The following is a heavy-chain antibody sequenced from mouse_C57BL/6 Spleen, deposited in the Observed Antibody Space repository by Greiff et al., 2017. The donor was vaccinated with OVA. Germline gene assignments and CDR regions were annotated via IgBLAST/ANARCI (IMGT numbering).Heavy chain of an antibody. CDR1: GYTFTDYY. J-gene: IGHJ4*01. CDR3: ARRGIRALAMDY. D-gene: IGHD5-2*01. CDR2: INPNNGGT. Sequence: EVQLQQSGPELVKPGASVKISCKASGYTFTDYYMNWVKQSHGKSLEWIGDINPNNGGTSYNQKFKGKATLTVDKSSSTAYMELRSLTSEDSAVYYCARRGIRALAMDYWGQGTSVTVSS. V-gene: IGHV1-26*01.